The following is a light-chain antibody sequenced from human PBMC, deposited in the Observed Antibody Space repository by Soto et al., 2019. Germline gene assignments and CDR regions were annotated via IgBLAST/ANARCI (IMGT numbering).Light chain of an antibody. Sequence: MVLTRSPCTLSLSPCVLATPSSSASQIVPNSPLAWNQTKPDQAHSLVIPDTSIRATGLPDSFSGSRSGTYFRLILGRLEPEDLAVYTCQQHGASPWTFRQGTKVDTK. CDR1: QIVPNSP. CDR3: QQHGASPWT. J-gene: IGKJ1*01. CDR2: DTS. V-gene: IGKV3-20*01.